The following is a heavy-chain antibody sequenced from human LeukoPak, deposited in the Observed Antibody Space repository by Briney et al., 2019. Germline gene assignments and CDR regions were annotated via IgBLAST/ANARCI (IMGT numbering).Heavy chain of an antibody. J-gene: IGHJ3*02. Sequence: GGSLRLSCAASGFTFSSYAMSWVRQAPGKGLEWVSAICGSGGSTYYADSVKGRFTISRDNSKNTLYLQMNSLRAEDTAVYYCAKGPYCGGYCYHDAFDIWGQGTMVTVSS. CDR3: AKGPYCGGYCYHDAFDI. V-gene: IGHV3-23*01. D-gene: IGHD2-21*02. CDR1: GFTFSSYA. CDR2: ICGSGGST.